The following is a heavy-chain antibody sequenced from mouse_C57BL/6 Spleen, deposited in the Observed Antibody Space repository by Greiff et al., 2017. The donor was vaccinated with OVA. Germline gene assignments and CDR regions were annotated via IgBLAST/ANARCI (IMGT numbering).Heavy chain of an antibody. CDR2: IDPSDSYT. Sequence: QVQLQQSGAELVRPGTSVKLSCKASGYTFTSYWMHWVKQRPGQGLEWIGVIDPSDSYTNYNQKFKGKATLTVDTSSSTAYMQLSSLTSEDSAVYFCARIYYGSNFYYAMDYWGQGTSVTVSS. D-gene: IGHD1-1*01. CDR3: ARIYYGSNFYYAMDY. CDR1: GYTFTSYW. V-gene: IGHV1-59*01. J-gene: IGHJ4*01.